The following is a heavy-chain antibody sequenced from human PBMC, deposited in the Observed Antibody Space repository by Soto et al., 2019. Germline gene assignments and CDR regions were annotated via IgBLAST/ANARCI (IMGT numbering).Heavy chain of an antibody. CDR2: ISYDGSNK. D-gene: IGHD3-10*01. CDR3: AKDRFANYGSGSYSYYFDY. CDR1: GFTFSSYG. J-gene: IGHJ4*02. Sequence: SLRLSCAASGFTFSSYGMHWVRQAPGKGLEWVAVISYDGSNKYYADSVKGRFTISRDNSKNTLYLQMNSLRAEDTAVYYCAKDRFANYGSGSYSYYFDYWGQGTLVTVSS. V-gene: IGHV3-30*18.